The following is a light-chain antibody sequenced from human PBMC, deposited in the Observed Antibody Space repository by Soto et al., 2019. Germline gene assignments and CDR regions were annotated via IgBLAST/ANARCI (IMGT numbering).Light chain of an antibody. CDR1: SSNIGSDY. J-gene: IGLJ3*02. V-gene: IGLV1-47*01. CDR2: MNN. Sequence: QSVLTQPPSRSGTPGQRVTISCSGSSSNIGSDYVYWYQQFPGTAPKLLIYMNNQRPSGVPDRFSGSKSGTSASLAISGLRSEDEADYYCAGWDASLSGWVFGGGTKLTVL. CDR3: AGWDASLSGWV.